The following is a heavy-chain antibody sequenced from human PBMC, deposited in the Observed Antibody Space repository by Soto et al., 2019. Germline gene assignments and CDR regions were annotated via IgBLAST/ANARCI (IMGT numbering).Heavy chain of an antibody. V-gene: IGHV3-23*01. CDR1: GFTFSSYA. Sequence: DVQLLESGGHLVQPGGSLRLSCAASGFTFSSYAMSWVRQAPGKGLEWVSSVSADGDMTYYSDSVKGRFTISRDTSNNALCLQINSLRIEDTALYYCARGDRGGSGSPASYSWSGVDVWGPGTAVTVS. D-gene: IGHD3-10*01. J-gene: IGHJ6*02. CDR2: VSADGDMT. CDR3: ARGDRGGSGSPASYSWSGVDV.